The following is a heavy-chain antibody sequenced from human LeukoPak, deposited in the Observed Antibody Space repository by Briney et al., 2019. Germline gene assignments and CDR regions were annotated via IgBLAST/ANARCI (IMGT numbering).Heavy chain of an antibody. CDR2: IYYSGST. CDR1: GGSISSYY. CDR3: ARTVYSGYDWRGPFDY. Sequence: PSETLSLTCTVSGGSISSYYWSWIRQPPGKGLEWIGYIYYSGSTNYNPSLKSRVTISVDTSKNQFSLKLSSVTAADTAVYYCARTVYSGYDWRGPFDYWGQGTLVTVSS. V-gene: IGHV4-59*01. J-gene: IGHJ4*02. D-gene: IGHD5-12*01.